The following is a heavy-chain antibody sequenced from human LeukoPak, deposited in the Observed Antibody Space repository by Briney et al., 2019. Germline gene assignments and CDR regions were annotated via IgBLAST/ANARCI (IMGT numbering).Heavy chain of an antibody. CDR2: IYTSGST. J-gene: IGHJ4*02. CDR1: GGSISSGSYY. Sequence: SETLSLTCTVSGGSISSGSYYWSWIRQPAGKGPEWIGRIYTSGSTNYNPSLKSRVTISVDTSKNQFSLKLSSVTAADTAVYYCAIGYSYGPYYFDYWGQGTLVTVSS. CDR3: AIGYSYGPYYFDY. V-gene: IGHV4-61*02. D-gene: IGHD5-18*01.